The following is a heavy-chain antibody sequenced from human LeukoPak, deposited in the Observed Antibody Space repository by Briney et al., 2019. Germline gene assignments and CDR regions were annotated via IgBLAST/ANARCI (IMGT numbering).Heavy chain of an antibody. J-gene: IGHJ4*02. CDR2: VKEDGSEK. Sequence: GGSLRFSCAASGFTLGSYWMNWVRQAPGKGLEWVANVKEDGSEKNYVDSVKGRFVISRDNAKNSLYLQMSSLRAEDTAVYYCTREYRSGWYDRWGQGTLVTVSS. CDR3: TREYRSGWYDR. CDR1: GFTLGSYW. D-gene: IGHD6-19*01. V-gene: IGHV3-7*01.